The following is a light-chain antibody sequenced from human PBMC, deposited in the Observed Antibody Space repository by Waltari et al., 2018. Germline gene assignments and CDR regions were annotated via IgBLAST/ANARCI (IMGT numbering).Light chain of an antibody. Sequence: DIQLTQSPSFLSASVRDRVTITCRARQGISNYLAWYKQKPGKAPKLLIYFAATLQSGVPSRFSGSGSGTEFSLTISSLQPEDFATYYCQQLNSYPLTFGGGTKVEIK. CDR3: QQLNSYPLT. CDR2: FAA. CDR1: QGISNY. V-gene: IGKV1-9*01. J-gene: IGKJ4*01.